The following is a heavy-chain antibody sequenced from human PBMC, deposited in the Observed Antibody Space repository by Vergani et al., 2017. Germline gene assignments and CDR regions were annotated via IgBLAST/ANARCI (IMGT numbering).Heavy chain of an antibody. D-gene: IGHD1-1*01. CDR2: IYPAHSDT. Sequence: EVELVQSGPEMRTPGESLKISCKGSEYSFGNYWIGWVRQMPGKGLEWMGIIYPAHSDTRYSPSFHGQVTISADKSISTAFLQCDSLKASDTALYYCARHTTYSDSWGQGTLVTVSS. CDR1: EYSFGNYW. CDR3: ARHTTYSDS. V-gene: IGHV5-51*01. J-gene: IGHJ4*02.